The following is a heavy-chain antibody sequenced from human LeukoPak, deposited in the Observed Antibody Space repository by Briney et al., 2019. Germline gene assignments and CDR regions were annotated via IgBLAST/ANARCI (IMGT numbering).Heavy chain of an antibody. CDR2: ISWNSGSI. J-gene: IGHJ4*02. Sequence: PGRSLRLSCAASGFTFDDYAMHWVRQAPGKGLEWVSGISWNSGSIGYADSVKGRFTISRDNAKNSLYLQMNSLRAEDMALYYCAKGSTVAGPFDYWGQGTLVTVSS. D-gene: IGHD6-19*01. V-gene: IGHV3-9*03. CDR1: GFTFDDYA. CDR3: AKGSTVAGPFDY.